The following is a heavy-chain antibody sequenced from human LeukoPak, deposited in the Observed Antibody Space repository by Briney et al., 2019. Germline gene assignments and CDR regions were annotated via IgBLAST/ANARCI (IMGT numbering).Heavy chain of an antibody. CDR3: ARLYYDFWSGYFAVNNWFDP. J-gene: IGHJ5*02. Sequence: GESLKISCKGSGYSFTSYWIGWVRQMPGKGLEWMGIIYPGDSDTRYSPSFQDQVTISADKSISTAYLQWSSLKASDTAMYYCARLYYDFWSGYFAVNNWFDPWGQGTLVTVSS. V-gene: IGHV5-51*01. CDR2: IYPGDSDT. CDR1: GYSFTSYW. D-gene: IGHD3-3*01.